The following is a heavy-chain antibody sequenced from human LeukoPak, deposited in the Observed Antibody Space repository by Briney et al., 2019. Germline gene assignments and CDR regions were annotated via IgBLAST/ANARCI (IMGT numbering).Heavy chain of an antibody. CDR1: GFPFSDFA. CDR2: ISGGGDNT. J-gene: IGHJ6*03. CDR3: AKFEGALLGNYYMDV. V-gene: IGHV3-23*01. Sequence: GGSLRLSCAVSGFPFSDFAMSWVRQAPGKGLEWDSTISGGGDNTYFADSVKGRFTISRDNSKNKLFLQMVSLRAEDTAVYYCAKFEGALLGNYYMDVWGKGTTVTVSS.